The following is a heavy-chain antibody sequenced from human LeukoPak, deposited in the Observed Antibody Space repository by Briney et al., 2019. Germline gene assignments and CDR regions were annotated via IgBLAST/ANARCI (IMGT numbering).Heavy chain of an antibody. CDR1: GGSISSSSYY. D-gene: IGHD2-2*01. V-gene: IGHV4-39*01. CDR3: ARGEIVVVPAAIPYYYYYMDV. CDR2: IYYSGST. J-gene: IGHJ6*03. Sequence: SETLSLTCTVSGGSISSSSYYWGWIRQPPGKGLEWIGSIYYSGSTYYNPSLKSRVTISVDTSKNQFSLKLSSVTAADTAVYYCARGEIVVVPAAIPYYYYYMDVWGKGTTVTVCS.